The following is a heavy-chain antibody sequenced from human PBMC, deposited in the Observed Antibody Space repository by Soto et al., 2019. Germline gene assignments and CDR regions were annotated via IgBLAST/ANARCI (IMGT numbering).Heavy chain of an antibody. CDR3: ARAYGATWYFFGY. D-gene: IGHD6-13*01. CDR2: LFSGGDT. V-gene: IGHV3-66*01. Sequence: PGGSLRLSCAASGFTVNTYHVGWVRQAPGKGLEWVAVLFSGGDTKYGDSMKGRVTLSRDNSKNTLYLQMNNLRAEDTAVYYCARAYGATWYFFGYWGQGSMVTVSS. J-gene: IGHJ4*02. CDR1: GFTVNTYH.